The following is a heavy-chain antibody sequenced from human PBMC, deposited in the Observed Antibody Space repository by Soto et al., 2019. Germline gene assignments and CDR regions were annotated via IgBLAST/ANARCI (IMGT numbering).Heavy chain of an antibody. D-gene: IGHD6-25*01. CDR3: ITGPRSGQAARAGKY. Sequence: RGSLRLSCAASGLTFSNAYMSWVRQAPGEGLEWVGRVISKTDGGTKDYAAPVKGRFIISRDDSRTTVYLHMNSLKTEDTAVYCCITGPRSGQAARAGKYWGQGSLVTVSS. CDR2: VISKTDGGTK. J-gene: IGHJ4*02. V-gene: IGHV3-15*07. CDR1: GLTFSNAY.